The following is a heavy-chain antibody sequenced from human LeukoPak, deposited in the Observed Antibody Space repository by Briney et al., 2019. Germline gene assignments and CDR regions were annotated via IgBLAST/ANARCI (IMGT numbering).Heavy chain of an antibody. CDR2: IYSGGST. CDR1: GFTVSSNY. Sequence: GGSLRLSCAASGFTVSSNYMSWVRQAPGKGLEWVSVIYSGGSTYYADSVKGRFTISRDNSKNTLYLQMNSLRAEDTAVYYCATSQGYDSSGYYYRDYYGMDVWGQGTTVTVSS. V-gene: IGHV3-53*01. CDR3: ATSQGYDSSGYYYRDYYGMDV. D-gene: IGHD3-22*01. J-gene: IGHJ6*02.